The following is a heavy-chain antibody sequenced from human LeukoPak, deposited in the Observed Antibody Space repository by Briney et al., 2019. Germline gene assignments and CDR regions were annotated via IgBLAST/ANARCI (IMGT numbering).Heavy chain of an antibody. Sequence: ASVKVSCKASGYTFTGYYMHWVRQAPGQGLEWMGWINPNSGGTNYAQKFQGWVTMTRDTSISTAYMELSRLRSDGTAVYYCARDRVYYGSGSYYYGMDVWGKGTTVTVSS. CDR1: GYTFTGYY. CDR2: INPNSGGT. CDR3: ARDRVYYGSGSYYYGMDV. J-gene: IGHJ6*04. D-gene: IGHD3-10*01. V-gene: IGHV1-2*04.